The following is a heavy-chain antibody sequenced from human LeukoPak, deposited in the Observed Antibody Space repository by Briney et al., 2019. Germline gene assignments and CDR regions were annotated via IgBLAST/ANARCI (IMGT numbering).Heavy chain of an antibody. J-gene: IGHJ5*02. V-gene: IGHV4-34*01. CDR2: INHSGST. CDR3: ARGGVGSASGDWFDP. CDR1: GGSFSGYY. Sequence: SETLSLTCAVYGGSFSGYYWSWIRQPPGKGLEWIGEINHSGSTNYNPSLKSRVTISVDTSKNQFSLKLSSVTAADTAVYYCARGGVGSASGDWFDPWSQGTLVTVSS. D-gene: IGHD2-15*01.